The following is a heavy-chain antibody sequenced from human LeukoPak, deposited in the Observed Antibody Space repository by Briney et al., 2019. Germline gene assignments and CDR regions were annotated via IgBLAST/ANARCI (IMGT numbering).Heavy chain of an antibody. Sequence: SETLSLTCAVYGGSFSGYYWSWIRQTPGKGLEWIGEINHSGSTNYNPSLKSRVTISVDTSKNQFSLKLSSVTAADTAVYYCAIPPRGARFPFDIWGQGTMVTVSS. D-gene: IGHD1-26*01. J-gene: IGHJ3*02. V-gene: IGHV4-34*01. CDR1: GGSFSGYY. CDR3: AIPPRGARFPFDI. CDR2: INHSGST.